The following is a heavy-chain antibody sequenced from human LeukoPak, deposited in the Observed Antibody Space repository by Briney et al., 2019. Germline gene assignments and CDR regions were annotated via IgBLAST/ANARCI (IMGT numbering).Heavy chain of an antibody. CDR1: GGSISSSSYY. Sequence: PSETLSLTCTVSGGSISSSSYYWGWIRQPPGKGLEWIGSIYYSGSTYYNPSLKSRVTISVDTSKNQFSLKLSSVTAADTAVYYCASQYYYGSGTIGGFDPWGQGTLVTVSS. CDR2: IYYSGST. V-gene: IGHV4-39*07. D-gene: IGHD3-10*01. J-gene: IGHJ5*02. CDR3: ASQYYYGSGTIGGFDP.